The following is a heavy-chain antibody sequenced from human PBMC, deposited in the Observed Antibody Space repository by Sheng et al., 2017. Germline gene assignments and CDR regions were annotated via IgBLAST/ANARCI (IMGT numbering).Heavy chain of an antibody. CDR1: YSITTGNY. V-gene: IGHV4-38-2*02. D-gene: IGHD4-4*01. Sequence: QVQLQESGPGLVKPSGAPVPHLRCFCYSITTGNYWSWIRQTPGKGLEWIGSIYHSGHTHYNPSLKSRVTLISRYVQEPLFLNLNSVTAADTAIYYCARETGSRYSNCEEFDYWGHGRLVTVSS. CDR3: ARETGSRYSNCEEFDY. J-gene: IGHJ5*01. CDR2: IYHSGHT.